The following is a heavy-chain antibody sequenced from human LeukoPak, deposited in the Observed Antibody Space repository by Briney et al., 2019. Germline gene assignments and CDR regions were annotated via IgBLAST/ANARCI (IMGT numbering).Heavy chain of an antibody. V-gene: IGHV4-34*01. CDR1: GGSFSGYY. Sequence: KPSETLSLTCAVYGGSFSGYYWSWIRQPPGKGLEWIGEINHSGSTNYNPSLKSRVTISVDTSKNQFSLKLSSVTAADTAVYYCARRGAGGVRSRYRDGYNTNWFDPWGQGTLVTVSS. CDR2: INHSGST. J-gene: IGHJ5*02. CDR3: ARRGAGGVRSRYRDGYNTNWFDP. D-gene: IGHD5-24*01.